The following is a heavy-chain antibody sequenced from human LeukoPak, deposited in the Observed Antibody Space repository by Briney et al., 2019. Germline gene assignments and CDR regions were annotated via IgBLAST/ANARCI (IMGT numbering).Heavy chain of an antibody. CDR3: ARVMEQQLADNWFDP. CDR2: INPSGGST. D-gene: IGHD6-13*01. CDR1: GYTLTSYY. Sequence: ASVKVSCKASGYTLTSYYMHWVRQAPGQGLEWMGIINPSGGSTSYAQKFQGRVTMTRDTSTSTVYMELSSLRSEDTAVYYCARVMEQQLADNWFDPWGQGTLVTVSS. V-gene: IGHV1-46*01. J-gene: IGHJ5*02.